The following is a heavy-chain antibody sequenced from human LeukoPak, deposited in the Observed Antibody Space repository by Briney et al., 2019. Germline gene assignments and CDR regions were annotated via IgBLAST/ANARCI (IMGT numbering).Heavy chain of an antibody. Sequence: SVKVSCKASGGTFSSYAISWVRQAPGQGLEWMGGIIPIFGTANYAQKFQGRVTMTTDTSTSTAYMELRSLRSDDTAVYYCARSPGASPNWYFDLWGRGTLVTVSS. V-gene: IGHV1-69*05. CDR3: ARSPGASPNWYFDL. J-gene: IGHJ2*01. D-gene: IGHD3-10*01. CDR2: IIPIFGTA. CDR1: GGTFSSYA.